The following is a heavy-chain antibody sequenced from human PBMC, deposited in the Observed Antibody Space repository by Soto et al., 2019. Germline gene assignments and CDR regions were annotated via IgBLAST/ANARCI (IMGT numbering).Heavy chain of an antibody. CDR3: ARDLGDYVELVRYFDL. CDR1: GYTFTSYG. J-gene: IGHJ2*01. CDR2: ISAYNGNT. D-gene: IGHD4-17*01. V-gene: IGHV1-18*01. Sequence: QVQLVQSGAEVKKPGASVKVSCKASGYTFTSYGISWVRQAPGQGLEWMGWISAYNGNTNYAQKLQGRVTMTTDTYKSKAYMELRSLRSDDTAVYYCARDLGDYVELVRYFDLWGRGTLVTVSS.